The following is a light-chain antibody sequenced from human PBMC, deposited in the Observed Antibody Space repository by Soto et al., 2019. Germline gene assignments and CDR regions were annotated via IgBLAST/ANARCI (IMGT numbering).Light chain of an antibody. CDR1: SSDVGGYNS. CDR3: SSKRSSSTYV. J-gene: IGLJ1*01. CDR2: EAT. Sequence: QSVLTQPASVSGSPGQSITISCTGTSSDVGGYNSVSWYQQHPGKAPKLMIYEATNRPSGVSNRFSGSKSGNTASLTISGLQAEDEADYYCSSKRSSSTYVFGTGTKLTVL. V-gene: IGLV2-14*01.